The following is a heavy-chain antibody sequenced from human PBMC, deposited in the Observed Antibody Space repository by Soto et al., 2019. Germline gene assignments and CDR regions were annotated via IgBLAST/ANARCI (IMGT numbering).Heavy chain of an antibody. CDR2: IDPSGGST. CDR1: GFTFTTYY. Sequence: ASVKVSCKTSGFTFTTYYIHWVRQAPGQGLEWMGMIDPSGGSTTYAQKFQGRITMTSDMSTSTVYMELSSLRSEDTAAYYCARVPYDTTGYYAFWGQGTLVTVSS. D-gene: IGHD3-22*01. CDR3: ARVPYDTTGYYAF. J-gene: IGHJ4*02. V-gene: IGHV1-46*01.